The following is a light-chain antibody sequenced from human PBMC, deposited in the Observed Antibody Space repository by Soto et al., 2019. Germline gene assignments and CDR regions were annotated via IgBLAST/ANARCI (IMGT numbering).Light chain of an antibody. CDR2: EVN. Sequence: QSALTQPASVSGSPGQSITLSCTGSSNDIGAYKYVSWYLQHPGKAPKLIIFEVNNRPSGVSNRFSGSKSGNTASLTISGLQAEDEADYYCSSYTTGSTLYVFGTGTKLTVL. V-gene: IGLV2-14*01. CDR3: SSYTTGSTLYV. CDR1: SNDIGAYKY. J-gene: IGLJ1*01.